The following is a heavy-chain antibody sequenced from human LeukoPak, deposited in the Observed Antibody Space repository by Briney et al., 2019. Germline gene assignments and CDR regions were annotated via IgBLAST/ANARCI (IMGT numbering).Heavy chain of an antibody. D-gene: IGHD4-23*01. CDR2: IYYSGTA. Sequence: SETLSLTCTLSGGPISSYQWSWIRQPPGKGLEWIGNIYYSGTANYNPSLKSRVIISVDTSKNQFSLKLSPVTAADTAVYYCARVGVDDSGNIIKYFFDYWGQGTLVTVSS. V-gene: IGHV4-59*01. J-gene: IGHJ4*02. CDR1: GGPISSYQ. CDR3: ARVGVDDSGNIIKYFFDY.